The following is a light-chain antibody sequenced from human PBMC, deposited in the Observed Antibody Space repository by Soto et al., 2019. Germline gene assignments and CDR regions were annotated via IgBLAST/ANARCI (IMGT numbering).Light chain of an antibody. Sequence: QSVLTQPPSVSGAPGQRVTISCTGSTSSIGAGFDVHWYQQLPGTAPKLLIYGNNNRPSGVPDRFSGSKSGTSASLAITGLQADDEADYYCCSYAGSYSLGVFGGGTKLTVL. CDR1: TSSIGAGFD. CDR2: GNN. V-gene: IGLV1-40*01. J-gene: IGLJ3*02. CDR3: CSYAGSYSLGV.